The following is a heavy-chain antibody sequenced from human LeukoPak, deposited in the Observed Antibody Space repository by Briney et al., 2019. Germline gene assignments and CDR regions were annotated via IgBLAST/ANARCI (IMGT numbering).Heavy chain of an antibody. CDR2: VSYSGNT. CDR1: GGSLGTYF. CDR3: VRGAAVGYYFDS. J-gene: IGHJ4*02. V-gene: IGHV4-59*01. Sequence: PSETLSLTCTISGGSLGTYFWNWIRQPPGKGLEWIGYVSYSGNTNYNSSLKSRLTISVDPSEKQFFLNLTSATAADTAVYFCVRGAAVGYYFDSWGQGTPVTVSS. D-gene: IGHD1-26*01.